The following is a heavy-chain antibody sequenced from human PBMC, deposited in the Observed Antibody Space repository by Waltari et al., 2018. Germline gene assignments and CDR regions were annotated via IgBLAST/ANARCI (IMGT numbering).Heavy chain of an antibody. J-gene: IGHJ3*01. Sequence: EVQLLQSGGGLVQPGGSLRLSCAASGFTFSSYSRSWFRQAPGKGVAGFSAISGADQTTLYADSVKGRFSISRDNSKNTLSLQVSSLRAEDSAVYYCAKRLLEPQVGAFDVWGQGTMVTVSS. CDR2: ISGADQTT. D-gene: IGHD3-3*01. V-gene: IGHV3-23*01. CDR1: GFTFSSYS. CDR3: AKRLLEPQVGAFDV.